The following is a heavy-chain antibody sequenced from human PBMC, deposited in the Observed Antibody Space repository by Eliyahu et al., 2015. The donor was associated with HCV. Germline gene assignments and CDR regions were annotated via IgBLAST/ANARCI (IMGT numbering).Heavy chain of an antibody. J-gene: IGHJ2*01. Sequence: QLVESGGGVVQPGGSLXLSCVAXGFPLSNSAFHWFRQAPGKGLEWVAFIXFDGGKKXXRDSVQGRFTISRETSKNSLYLXMNSLRPEDTAVYYCAKGAGPYSYFDVWGRGTSVTVSS. CDR3: AKGAGPYSYFDV. D-gene: IGHD2-15*01. V-gene: IGHV3-30*02. CDR1: GFPLSNSA. CDR2: IXFDGGKK.